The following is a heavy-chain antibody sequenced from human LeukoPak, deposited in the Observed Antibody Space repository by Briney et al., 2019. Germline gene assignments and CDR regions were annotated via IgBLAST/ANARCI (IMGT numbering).Heavy chain of an antibody. Sequence: GGSLRPSCAASGFTFSTYAMNWVRQAPGKGLEWVSYISSSGRTTYYADSVKGRFTISRDNAKNSLYLQMNSLRAEDTAVYYCPRGGYGSSWGRATQVTVSS. J-gene: IGHJ4*02. D-gene: IGHD5-18*01. CDR1: GFTFSTYA. CDR2: ISSSGRTT. CDR3: PRGGYGSS. V-gene: IGHV3-48*03.